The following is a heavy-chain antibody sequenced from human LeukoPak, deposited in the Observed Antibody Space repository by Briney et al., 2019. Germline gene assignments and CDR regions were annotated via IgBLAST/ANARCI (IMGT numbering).Heavy chain of an antibody. J-gene: IGHJ4*02. D-gene: IGHD3-22*01. CDR2: IKPDGSEI. Sequence: GGSLRLSCEASGFSFSRYWMSWVRQAPLRGLEWVANIKPDGSEIYYVDSVKGRFTISRDNAKNSLYLQMNSLRAEDAAVYYCVRDFHVRLYDTGGYSYWGQGTLVTVSS. CDR3: VRDFHVRLYDTGGYSY. V-gene: IGHV3-7*01. CDR1: GFSFSRYW.